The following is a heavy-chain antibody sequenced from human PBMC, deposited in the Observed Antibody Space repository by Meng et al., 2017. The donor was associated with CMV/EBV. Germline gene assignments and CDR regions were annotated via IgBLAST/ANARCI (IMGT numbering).Heavy chain of an antibody. CDR3: ARDGGSSSWYGIWFDP. CDR1: GGSISSGDYY. V-gene: IGHV4-30-4*08. Sequence: SETLSLTCTVSGGSISSGDYYWSWIRQPPGKGLEWIGYIYYSGSTYYNPSLKSRVTISVDTSKKQLSLKLSSVTAADTAVYYCARDGGSSSWYGIWFDPWGQGTLVTVSS. CDR2: IYYSGST. J-gene: IGHJ5*01. D-gene: IGHD6-13*01.